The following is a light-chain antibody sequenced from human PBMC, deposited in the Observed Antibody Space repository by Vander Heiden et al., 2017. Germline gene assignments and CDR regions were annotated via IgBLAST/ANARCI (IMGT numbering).Light chain of an antibody. J-gene: IGKJ4*01. CDR1: QSVSSY. V-gene: IGKV3-11*01. CDR3: QRRSNWPPGLT. Sequence: IVLTQSPAPLSLSPGERATLSCRASQSVSSYLAWYQQKPGQAPRLLIYDASNRATGIPARFSGSGSGTDFTLTISSLEPEDFAVYYCQRRSNWPPGLTFGGGTKVEIK. CDR2: DAS.